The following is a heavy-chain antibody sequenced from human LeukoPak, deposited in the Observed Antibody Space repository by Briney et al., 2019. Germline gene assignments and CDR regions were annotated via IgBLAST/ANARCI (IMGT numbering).Heavy chain of an antibody. CDR1: GFTFSNYW. CDR3: ARDRQIAY. Sequence: GGSLRLSCAASGFTFSNYWLTWVRQAPGQGLEWAANIKQDGSEKHYVDSVKGRFTISRDNAKNSLYLQMNSLRAEDTAVYYCARDRQIAYWGQGTLVTVYS. CDR2: IKQDGSEK. V-gene: IGHV3-7*01. J-gene: IGHJ4*02.